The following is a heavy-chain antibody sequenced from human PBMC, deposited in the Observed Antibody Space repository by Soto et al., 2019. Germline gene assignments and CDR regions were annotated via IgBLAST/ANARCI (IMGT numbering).Heavy chain of an antibody. CDR3: ARDKLTGLFDY. D-gene: IGHD2-8*02. CDR1: GGSFSGYY. CDR2: INHSGST. Sequence: SETLSLTCAVYGGSFSGYYWTWIRQPPGTGLEWIGEINHSGSTNYNPSLKSRVTISVDTSKNQFSLKLTSVTAADTGVYYCARDKLTGLFDYWGQGTLVTVSS. J-gene: IGHJ4*02. V-gene: IGHV4-34*01.